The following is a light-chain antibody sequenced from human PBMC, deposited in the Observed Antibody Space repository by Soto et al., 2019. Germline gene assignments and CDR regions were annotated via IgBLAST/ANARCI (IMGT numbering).Light chain of an antibody. CDR1: SSDVGGHDY. CDR2: EVR. CDR3: SSYSSTTLV. Sequence: LAQPASVSGSPGQSITISCTGTSSDVGGHDYVSWYQQHPGKAPKLIIYEVRNRPSGVSNRFSGSKSGNTASLTISGLQAEDEADYYCSSYSSTTLVFGTGTKV. V-gene: IGLV2-14*01. J-gene: IGLJ1*01.